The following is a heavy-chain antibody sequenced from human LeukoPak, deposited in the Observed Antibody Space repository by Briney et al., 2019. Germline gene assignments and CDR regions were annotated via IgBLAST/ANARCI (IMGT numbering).Heavy chain of an antibody. D-gene: IGHD2-15*01. CDR2: IISSGGST. Sequence: GGSLRLSCAASGFTFSSYVMTWVRQPPGKGLEWVSGIISSGGSTYYADSVKARFIISRDNSKNTLYLQMNSLRAEDTAVYYCANVPAPYCSGGSCRGFDYWGQGTLVTVSS. V-gene: IGHV3-23*01. CDR3: ANVPAPYCSGGSCRGFDY. CDR1: GFTFSSYV. J-gene: IGHJ4*02.